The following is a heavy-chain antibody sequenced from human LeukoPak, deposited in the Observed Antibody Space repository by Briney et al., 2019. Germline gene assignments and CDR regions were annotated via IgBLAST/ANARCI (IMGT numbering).Heavy chain of an antibody. D-gene: IGHD4-17*01. V-gene: IGHV3-74*01. CDR3: ARDRATVTYKTFFDY. CDR2: INSDGSST. CDR1: GFTFSSYW. J-gene: IGHJ4*02. Sequence: GGSLRLSCAASGFTFSSYWMHWVRQAPGKGLVWVSRINSDGSSTSYADSVKGRFTISRDNAKNTLYLQMNSLRAEDTAVYYCARDRATVTYKTFFDYWGQGTLVTVSS.